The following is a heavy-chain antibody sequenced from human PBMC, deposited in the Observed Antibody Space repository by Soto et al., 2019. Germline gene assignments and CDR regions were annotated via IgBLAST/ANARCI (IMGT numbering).Heavy chain of an antibody. V-gene: IGHV4-4*02. Sequence: PSETLSLTCAVSGGSISSSNWWSWVRQPPGKGLEWIGEIYHSGSTNYNPSLKSRVTISVDKSKNQFSLKLSSVTAADTAVYYCERGKTWELLNWFDPWGQGTLVTVSS. J-gene: IGHJ5*02. CDR3: ERGKTWELLNWFDP. CDR2: IYHSGST. CDR1: GGSISSSNW. D-gene: IGHD1-26*01.